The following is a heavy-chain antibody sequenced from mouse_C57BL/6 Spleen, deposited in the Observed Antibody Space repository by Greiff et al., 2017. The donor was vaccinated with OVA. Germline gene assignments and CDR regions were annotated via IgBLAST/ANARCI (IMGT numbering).Heavy chain of an antibody. J-gene: IGHJ1*03. D-gene: IGHD1-1*01. CDR1: GYTFTSYW. Sequence: QVQLQQPGAELVKPGASVKLSCKASGYTFTSYWMHWVKQRPGRGLEWIGSIDPNSGGTKYNEKFKSKATLTVDKPSSTAYMQLSSLTSEDSAVYYCAIITTVVDWYFDVWGTGTTVTVSS. V-gene: IGHV1-72*01. CDR2: IDPNSGGT. CDR3: AIITTVVDWYFDV.